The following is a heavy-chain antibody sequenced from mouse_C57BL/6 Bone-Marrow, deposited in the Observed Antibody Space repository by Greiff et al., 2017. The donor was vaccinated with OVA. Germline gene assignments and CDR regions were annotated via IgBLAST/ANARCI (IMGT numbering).Heavy chain of an antibody. Sequence: VQLQQPGAELVKPGASVKMSCKASGYTFTSYWITWVKQRPGQGLEWIGDIYPGSGSTNYNEKFKSKATLTVDTSSSTAYMQLSSLTSEDSAVYYCARGEDYYGSPSYWYFDVWGTGTTVTVSS. V-gene: IGHV1-55*01. CDR3: ARGEDYYGSPSYWYFDV. CDR1: GYTFTSYW. J-gene: IGHJ1*03. D-gene: IGHD1-1*01. CDR2: IYPGSGST.